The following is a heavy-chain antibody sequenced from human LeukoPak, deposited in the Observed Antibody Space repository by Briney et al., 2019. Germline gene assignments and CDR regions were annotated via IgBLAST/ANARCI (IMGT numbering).Heavy chain of an antibody. V-gene: IGHV1-18*01. J-gene: IGHJ5*02. CDR2: ISAYNGNT. D-gene: IGHD3-22*01. CDR3: ARIDMKNYYDSSGYYKRDWFDP. CDR1: GYTFTSYG. Sequence: ASVKVSCKASGYTFTSYGISWVRQAPGQGLEWMGWISAYNGNTNYAQKLQGRVTMTTDTSTSTAYMELRSQRSDDTAVYYCARIDMKNYYDSSGYYKRDWFDPWGQGTLVTVSS.